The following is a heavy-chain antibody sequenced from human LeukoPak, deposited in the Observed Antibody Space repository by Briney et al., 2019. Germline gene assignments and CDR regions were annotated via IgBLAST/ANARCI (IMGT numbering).Heavy chain of an antibody. CDR2: INHSGST. CDR1: GGSFSGYY. D-gene: IGHD3-22*01. J-gene: IGHJ4*02. CDR3: ARDRSYDSRIVDF. V-gene: IGHV4-34*01. Sequence: SETLSLTCAVYGGSFSGYYWSWIRQSPGKGLEWIGEINHSGSTNYNPSLKSRVTMSVDTSKNQFSLKLSSVTAADTAVYYCARDRSYDSRIVDFWGQGTLVTVSS.